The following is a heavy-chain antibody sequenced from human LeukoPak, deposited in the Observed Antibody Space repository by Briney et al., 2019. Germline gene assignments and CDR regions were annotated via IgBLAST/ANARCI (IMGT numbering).Heavy chain of an antibody. CDR2: ISAYNGNT. CDR3: AGGLNTRLSDY. CDR1: GYTFTSYG. J-gene: IGHJ4*02. D-gene: IGHD2-2*01. V-gene: IGHV1-18*01. Sequence: AASVKVSCKASGYTFTSYGISWVRQAPGRGLEWMGWISAYNGNTNYEQKLQGRVTMTTDTSTSTAYMELRSLRSDDTAVYYCAGGLNTRLSDYWGQGTLVTVSS.